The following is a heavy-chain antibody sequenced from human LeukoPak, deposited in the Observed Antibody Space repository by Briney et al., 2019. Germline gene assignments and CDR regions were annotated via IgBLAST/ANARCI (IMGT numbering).Heavy chain of an antibody. CDR2: ISPYNGNT. Sequence: ASVKVSCKASGYTFTSYGVSWVRQAPGQGLEWMGWISPYNGNTNYAQKLQGRVTMTTDTSTSTAYMELRSLRSDDTAVYYCARDRLSPRPDGNWFDPWGQGTLVTVSS. CDR1: GYTFTSYG. D-gene: IGHD1-14*01. CDR3: ARDRLSPRPDGNWFDP. V-gene: IGHV1-18*01. J-gene: IGHJ5*02.